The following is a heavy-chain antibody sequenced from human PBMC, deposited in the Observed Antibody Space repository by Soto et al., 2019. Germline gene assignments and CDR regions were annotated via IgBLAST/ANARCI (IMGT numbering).Heavy chain of an antibody. CDR3: AREWYYDSSGYGVSVLGQN. D-gene: IGHD3-22*01. J-gene: IGHJ4*02. Sequence: QVQLQESGPGLVKPSQTLSLTCTVSGGSISSGGYYWSWIRQHPGKGLEWIGYIYYSGSTYYNPSLKSRVTISVDTSKNQFSLKLSSVTAADTAVYYCAREWYYDSSGYGVSVLGQNWGQGTLVTVSS. V-gene: IGHV4-31*03. CDR1: GGSISSGGYY. CDR2: IYYSGST.